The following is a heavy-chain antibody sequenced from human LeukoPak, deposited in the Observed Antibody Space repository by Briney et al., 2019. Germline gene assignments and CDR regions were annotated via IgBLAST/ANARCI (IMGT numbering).Heavy chain of an antibody. J-gene: IGHJ3*02. D-gene: IGHD3-22*01. CDR3: ARGYSESSGRYAFHI. Sequence: GGSLRLSCAASGFTFSSYSMNWVRQAPGKGLEWVSSISSSSSYIYYADSVKGRFTISRDNAENSLYLQMNSLRAEDTAVYYCARGYSESSGRYAFHIWGQGTVVTVSS. CDR1: GFTFSSYS. CDR2: ISSSSSYI. V-gene: IGHV3-21*01.